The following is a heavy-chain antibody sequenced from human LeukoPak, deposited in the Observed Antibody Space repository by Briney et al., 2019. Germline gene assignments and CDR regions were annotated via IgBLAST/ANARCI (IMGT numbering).Heavy chain of an antibody. Sequence: QPGRSLRLSCAASGFTFSSYAMHWVRQAPGKGLEWVAVISYDGSNKYYADSVKGRFTISRDNSKNTLYLQMNSLRAEDTAVYYCARGFCSSTRCPAYTWGQGTLVTVSS. D-gene: IGHD2-2*01. V-gene: IGHV3-30*04. CDR2: ISYDGSNK. CDR3: ARGFCSSTRCPAYT. J-gene: IGHJ5*02. CDR1: GFTFSSYA.